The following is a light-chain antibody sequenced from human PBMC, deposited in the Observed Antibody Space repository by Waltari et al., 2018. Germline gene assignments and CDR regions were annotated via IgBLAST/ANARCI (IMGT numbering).Light chain of an antibody. CDR1: QSVSSSY. CDR2: GAS. V-gene: IGKV3D-7*01. Sequence: PGERVTLPCRASQSVSSSYLTWYQQKPGQAPRLLIYGASTRATGIPARFSGSGSGTDFTLTISSLQPEDFAVYYCQQDYNVPPTFGQGSRLEMK. CDR3: QQDYNVPPT. J-gene: IGKJ5*01.